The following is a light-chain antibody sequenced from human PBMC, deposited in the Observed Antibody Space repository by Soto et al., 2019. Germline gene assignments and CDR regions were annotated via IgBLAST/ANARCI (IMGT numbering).Light chain of an antibody. Sequence: EIVLTQSPGTLSLSPGERATLSCRASQSLRNNYLAWYQQKPGQTPRLLIHSASSRATGIPDRFSGSGSGTDFNLTISRLEPEDFAVYYCQQFNNSPLTFGGGTRGEIK. CDR3: QQFNNSPLT. CDR2: SAS. V-gene: IGKV3-20*01. CDR1: QSLRNNY. J-gene: IGKJ4*01.